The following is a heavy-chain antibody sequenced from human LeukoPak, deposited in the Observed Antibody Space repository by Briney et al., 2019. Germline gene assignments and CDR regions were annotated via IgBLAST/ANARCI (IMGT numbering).Heavy chain of an antibody. Sequence: GGSLRLSCAASGFTVSNNYMSWVRQAPGKGLEWVSAISGSSGSTYYADSVKGRFTISRDNSKNTLYLQMNSLRAEDTAVYYCAKELSSSWPNYFDYWGQGTLVTVSS. D-gene: IGHD6-13*01. V-gene: IGHV3-23*01. CDR2: ISGSSGST. J-gene: IGHJ4*02. CDR1: GFTVSNNY. CDR3: AKELSSSWPNYFDY.